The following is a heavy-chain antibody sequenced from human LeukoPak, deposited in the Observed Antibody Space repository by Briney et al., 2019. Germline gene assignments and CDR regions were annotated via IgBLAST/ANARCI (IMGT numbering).Heavy chain of an antibody. J-gene: IGHJ2*01. V-gene: IGHV4-59*08. Sequence: PSETLSLTCTVSGGSISSYYWSWIRQPPGKGLEWIGYIYYSGSTNYNPSLKSRVTISVDTSKNQFSLKLSSVTAADTAVYYCARFHRSGHWYFDLWGRGTLVTVSS. CDR2: IYYSGST. D-gene: IGHD1-14*01. CDR3: ARFHRSGHWYFDL. CDR1: GGSISSYY.